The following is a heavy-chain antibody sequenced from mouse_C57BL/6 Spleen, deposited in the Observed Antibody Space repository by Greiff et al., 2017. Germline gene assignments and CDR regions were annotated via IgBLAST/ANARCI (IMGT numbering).Heavy chain of an antibody. CDR3: ARPHYYGSLDY. V-gene: IGHV3-6*01. CDR2: ISYDGSN. D-gene: IGHD1-1*01. CDR1: GYSITSGYY. Sequence: ESGPGLVKPSQSLSLTCSVTGYSITSGYYWNWIRQFPGNKLEWMGYISYDGSNNYNPSLKNRISITRDTSKNQFFLKLNSVTTEDTATYYCARPHYYGSLDYWGQGTTLTVSS. J-gene: IGHJ2*01.